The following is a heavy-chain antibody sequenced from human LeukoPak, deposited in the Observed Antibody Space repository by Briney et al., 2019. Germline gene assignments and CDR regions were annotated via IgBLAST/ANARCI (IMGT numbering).Heavy chain of an antibody. CDR1: GFTFSSYN. J-gene: IGHJ4*02. D-gene: IGHD1-26*01. V-gene: IGHV3-21*01. CDR3: ARDWYSGSFSFDY. CDR2: ISSSSNYI. Sequence: GGSLRLSCAASGFTFSSYNMNWVRQAPGKGLEWVSSISSSSNYIYYADSVKGRFTISRDNAKNSLYLQMNSLRAEDTALYYCARDWYSGSFSFDYWGQGTLVTVSS.